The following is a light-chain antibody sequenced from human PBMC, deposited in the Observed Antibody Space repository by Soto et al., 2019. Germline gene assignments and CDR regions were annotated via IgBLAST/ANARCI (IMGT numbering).Light chain of an antibody. Sequence: EIVMTQSPATLSVSPGERATLSCRASQSVRINLAWYQQKPGQAPRLLIYGASSRATGIPARFSGSGSGTDFTLTISSLQSEDFAVYYRQQYNNRPPELTFGGGTMVEIK. V-gene: IGKV3-15*01. CDR1: QSVRIN. CDR3: QQYNNRPPELT. J-gene: IGKJ4*01. CDR2: GAS.